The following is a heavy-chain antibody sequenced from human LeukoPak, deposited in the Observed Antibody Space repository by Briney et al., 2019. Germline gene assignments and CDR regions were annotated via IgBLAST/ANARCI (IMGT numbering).Heavy chain of an antibody. V-gene: IGHV3-30*18. CDR2: ISNNGNNK. D-gene: IGHD3-10*01. J-gene: IGHJ4*02. CDR3: AKTIRGTMVRGVIFDY. Sequence: GRSLRLSCAASGFTFSSYGMNWVRQAPGKGLEWVAVISNNGNNKNYPDSMEGRFTISRDNSRNTLYLQMNSLRAEDTAVYYCAKTIRGTMVRGVIFDYWGQGTLVTVSS. CDR1: GFTFSSYG.